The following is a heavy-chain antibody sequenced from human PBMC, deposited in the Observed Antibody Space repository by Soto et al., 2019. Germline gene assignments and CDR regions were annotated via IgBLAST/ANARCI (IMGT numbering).Heavy chain of an antibody. Sequence: GGSLRLCCAACGLTFSSYAMSWVRQAPGKGLEWVSAISGSGGSTYYADSVKGRFTISRDNSKNTLYLQMNSLRAEDTAVYYCAIDQLYIRGVIHNWFDPWGQGALVTVSS. J-gene: IGHJ5*02. V-gene: IGHV3-23*01. D-gene: IGHD3-10*02. CDR2: ISGSGGST. CDR1: GLTFSSYA. CDR3: AIDQLYIRGVIHNWFDP.